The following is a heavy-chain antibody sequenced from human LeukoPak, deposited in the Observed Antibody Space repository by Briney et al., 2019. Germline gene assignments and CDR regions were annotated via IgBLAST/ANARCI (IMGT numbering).Heavy chain of an antibody. CDR2: IYHSGST. J-gene: IGHJ5*02. V-gene: IGHV4-4*02. CDR3: ARDSGTTGEVKFDP. CDR1: GGSISSSNW. Sequence: SETLSLTCAVSGGSISSSNWWSWVRQPPGKGLEWIGEIYHSGSTNYNPSLKSRVTISVDTSKNQFSLKLMSVTAADTAVYYCARDSGTTGEVKFDPWGQGTLVTVSS. D-gene: IGHD3-10*01.